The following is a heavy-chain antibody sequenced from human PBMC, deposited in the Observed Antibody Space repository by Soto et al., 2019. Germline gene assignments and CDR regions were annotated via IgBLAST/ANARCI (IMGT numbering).Heavy chain of an antibody. J-gene: IGHJ4*02. Sequence: QVQLVQSGAEVKKPGASVKVSCKASGYTFTGYYMHWVRQAPGQGLEWMGWINPNSGGTNYAQKFQGWVTMTRDTSISTAYMELSRLRSDDTAVYYCARGTDYSSGYYYFDYWGQGTLVTVSS. CDR3: ARGTDYSSGYYYFDY. CDR2: INPNSGGT. D-gene: IGHD3-22*01. V-gene: IGHV1-2*04. CDR1: GYTFTGYY.